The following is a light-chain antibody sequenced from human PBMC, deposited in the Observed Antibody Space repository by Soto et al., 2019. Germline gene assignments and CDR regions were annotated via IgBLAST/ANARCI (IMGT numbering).Light chain of an antibody. CDR2: GAS. J-gene: IGKJ4*01. CDR1: QNVNTN. V-gene: IGKV3-15*01. Sequence: EVVMTQSPATLSVSPGDRATLSCRASQNVNTNLAWYQQQPGQAPRLLIFGASTWATGIPARFSGSGSGTEFTLTISSLQPEDFAVYYCQQYNNWPLTLGGGTKLEIK. CDR3: QQYNNWPLT.